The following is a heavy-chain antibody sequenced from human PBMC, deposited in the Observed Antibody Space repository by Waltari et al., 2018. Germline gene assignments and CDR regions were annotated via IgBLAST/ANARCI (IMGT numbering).Heavy chain of an antibody. Sequence: QVQLVQSGAEVKKPGASVKVSCKASGYTFTSYYMHWVRQAPGQGLEWIVIIKPGGGSTSYAQKVQGRVTMTRDTSTSTVYMELSRLRTEDTAVYYWAREQGQGLHSDAFDSWAKGQWSPSLQ. J-gene: IGHJ3*02. D-gene: IGHD2-15*01. CDR1: GYTFTSYY. CDR2: IKPGGGST. CDR3: AREQGQGLHSDAFDS. V-gene: IGHV1-46*01.